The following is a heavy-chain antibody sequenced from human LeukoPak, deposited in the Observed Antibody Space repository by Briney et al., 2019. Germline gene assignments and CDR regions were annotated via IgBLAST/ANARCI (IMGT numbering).Heavy chain of an antibody. V-gene: IGHV4-59*01. J-gene: IGHJ5*02. Sequence: SETLSLTCTVSGGSISSYYWSWIRQPPGKGLEWIGYIYYSGSTNYNPSLKSRVTISVDTSKNQFSLKLSSVTAADTAVYYCARVFYDLWSGYPLGPTAGLTNNWFDPWGQGTLVTVSS. CDR3: ARVFYDLWSGYPLGPTAGLTNNWFDP. D-gene: IGHD3-3*01. CDR2: IYYSGST. CDR1: GGSISSYY.